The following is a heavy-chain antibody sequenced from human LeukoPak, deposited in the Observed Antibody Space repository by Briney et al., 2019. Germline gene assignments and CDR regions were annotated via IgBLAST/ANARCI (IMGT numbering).Heavy chain of an antibody. Sequence: PGGSLRLSRAASGFTFSTYSMNWVRQAPGKGLEWVSNISRGSNTIYYADSVKGRFTISRDNAKNSLYLHMSSLRDEGTAVYYCARAHNNWFDPWGQGTLVTVSS. CDR2: ISRGSNTI. V-gene: IGHV3-48*02. CDR3: ARAHNNWFDP. J-gene: IGHJ5*02. CDR1: GFTFSTYS.